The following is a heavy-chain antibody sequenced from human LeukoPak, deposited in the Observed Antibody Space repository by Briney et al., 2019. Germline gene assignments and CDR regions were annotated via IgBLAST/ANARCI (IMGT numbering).Heavy chain of an antibody. D-gene: IGHD2-15*01. CDR1: GFTFCDYA. Sequence: GGSLRLSCTASGFTFCDYALSWFRQAPGKGLEWLSFIRSKDHGGTTEYAASVKGRFTISRDDSKNSLYLQMNSLKIEDTAVYYCAKAHPRSRFDSWGQGTLVTVSS. V-gene: IGHV3-49*03. J-gene: IGHJ4*02. CDR2: IRSKDHGGTT. CDR3: AKAHPRSRFDS.